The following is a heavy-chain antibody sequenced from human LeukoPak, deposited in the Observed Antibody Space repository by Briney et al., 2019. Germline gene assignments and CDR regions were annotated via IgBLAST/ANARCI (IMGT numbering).Heavy chain of an antibody. CDR3: ARDPLYYYMDV. Sequence: ASVKVSCKASGYTFTGYYMHWVRQAPGQGLEWMGWISAYNGNTNYAQKLQGRVTMTTDTSTSTAYMELRSLRSDDTAVYYCARDPLYYYMDVWGKGTTVTVSS. V-gene: IGHV1-18*04. CDR2: ISAYNGNT. J-gene: IGHJ6*03. CDR1: GYTFTGYY.